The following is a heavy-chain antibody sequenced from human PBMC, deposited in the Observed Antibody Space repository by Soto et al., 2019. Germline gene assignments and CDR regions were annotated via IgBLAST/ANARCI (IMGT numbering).Heavy chain of an antibody. CDR1: GFTFSTYA. V-gene: IGHV3-64*01. Sequence: EVQLVESGGGLVQPGGSLRLSCAASGFTFSTYAVHWVRQAPGKGLKFVSGISSDGDNTYYANSVKGRFTISRDNSKNTLYLQMGSLRAEDMAMYFCARGAFGSGTHFDHWGQGNRVTVPS. J-gene: IGHJ4*02. CDR3: ARGAFGSGTHFDH. D-gene: IGHD3-10*01. CDR2: ISSDGDNT.